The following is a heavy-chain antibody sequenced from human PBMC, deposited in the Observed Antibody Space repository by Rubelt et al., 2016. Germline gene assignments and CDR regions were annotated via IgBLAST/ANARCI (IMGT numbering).Heavy chain of an antibody. Sequence: QVQLQQSGPGLVKPSQTLSLTCAISGDSVSSDSAAWSWIRQSPSRGLEWLGRTYYRSKWYNEYAVFMKSRITINPDTSKNQFSLQLNSVTPKETAVYYCAGSRGGAVDYWDQGTLVTVSS. V-gene: IGHV6-1*01. D-gene: IGHD3-10*01. J-gene: IGHJ4*02. CDR2: TYYRSKWYN. CDR3: AGSRGGAVDY. CDR1: GDSVSSDSAA.